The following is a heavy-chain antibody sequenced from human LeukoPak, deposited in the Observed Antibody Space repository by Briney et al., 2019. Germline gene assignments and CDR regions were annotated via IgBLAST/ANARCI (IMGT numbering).Heavy chain of an antibody. CDR1: GFTCSSYS. CDR2: ISSSSSTI. V-gene: IGHV3-48*01. CDR3: ARVFRTTWDY. J-gene: IGHJ4*02. D-gene: IGHD1-7*01. Sequence: GGSLRLSCAASGFTCSSYSMNWVRQAPGKGLEWVSYISSSSSTIYYADSVKGRFTISRDNAKDSLFLQMNSLRAEDTAVYYCARVFRTTWDYWGQGTLVTVSS.